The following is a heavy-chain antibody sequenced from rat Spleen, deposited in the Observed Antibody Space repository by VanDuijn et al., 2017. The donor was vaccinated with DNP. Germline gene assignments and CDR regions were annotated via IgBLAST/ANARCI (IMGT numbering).Heavy chain of an antibody. J-gene: IGHJ2*01. CDR1: GFTFSDYG. Sequence: EVQLVESGGGLVQSGRSLKLSCAASGFTFSDYGMAWVRQAPKKGLEWVATISYDGSRTYYPDSVKGRFTISRDNAENTLYLQMNSLRSEDTATYYCARETTDYWGQGVMVTVSS. D-gene: IGHD1-10*01. CDR2: ISYDGSRT. CDR3: ARETTDY. V-gene: IGHV5-7*01.